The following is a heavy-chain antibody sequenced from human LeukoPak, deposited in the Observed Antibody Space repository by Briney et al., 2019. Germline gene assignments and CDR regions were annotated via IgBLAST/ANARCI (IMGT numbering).Heavy chain of an antibody. CDR1: GYTFIDYY. CDR3: ARDAIVRDYSYSDY. Sequence: GASVKVSCKASGYTFIDYYIHWVRQVPGQGLEWMGWINPNSGGTNYAQKFQGRVTMTRDTSISTAYMELSRLRSDDTAVHYCARDAIVRDYSYSDYWGQGTLVTVSS. D-gene: IGHD4-11*01. CDR2: INPNSGGT. V-gene: IGHV1-2*02. J-gene: IGHJ4*02.